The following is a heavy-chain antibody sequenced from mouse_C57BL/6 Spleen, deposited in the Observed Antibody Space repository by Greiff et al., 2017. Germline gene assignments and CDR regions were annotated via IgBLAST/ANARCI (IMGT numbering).Heavy chain of an antibody. V-gene: IGHV14-4*01. CDR2: IDPENGDT. CDR1: GYTFTSYW. CDR3: TTDYDAWFAY. Sequence: VQLQQPGAELVKPGASVKMSCKASGYTFTSYWITWVKQRPEQGLEWIGWIDPENGDTEYASKFQGKATITADTSSNTAYLQLSSLTSEDTAVYYCTTDYDAWFAYWGQGTLVTVSA. J-gene: IGHJ3*01. D-gene: IGHD2-4*01.